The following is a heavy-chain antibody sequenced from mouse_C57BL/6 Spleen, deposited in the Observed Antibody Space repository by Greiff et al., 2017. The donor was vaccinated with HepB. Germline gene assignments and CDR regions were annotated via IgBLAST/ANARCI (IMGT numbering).Heavy chain of an antibody. D-gene: IGHD1-1*01. CDR2: ISSGSSTI. V-gene: IGHV5-17*01. CDR1: GFTFSDYG. Sequence: EVKLVESGGGLVKPGGSLKLSCAASGFTFSDYGMHWVRQAPEKGLEWVAYISSGSSTIYYADTVKGRFTISRDNAKNTLFLQMTSLRSEDTAMYYCAKVHYYGSSSYAMDYWGQGTSVTVSS. CDR3: AKVHYYGSSSYAMDY. J-gene: IGHJ4*01.